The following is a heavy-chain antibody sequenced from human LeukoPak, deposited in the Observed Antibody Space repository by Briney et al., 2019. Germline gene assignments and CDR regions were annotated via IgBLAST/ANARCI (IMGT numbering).Heavy chain of an antibody. CDR2: INAGNGNT. J-gene: IGHJ5*02. V-gene: IGHV1-3*03. CDR1: GYTFTSYA. CDR3: AREVRCSSTSCYSWGSNWFDP. Sequence: ASVKVSCKASGYTFTSYAMHWVRQAPGQRLEWMGWINAGNGNTKYSQEFQGRVTITRDTSASTAYMELSSLRSEDMAVYYCAREVRCSSTSCYSWGSNWFDPWGQGTLVTVSS. D-gene: IGHD2-2*01.